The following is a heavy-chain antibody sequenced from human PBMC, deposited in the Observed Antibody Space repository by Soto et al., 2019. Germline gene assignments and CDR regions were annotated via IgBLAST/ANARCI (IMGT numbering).Heavy chain of an antibody. J-gene: IGHJ4*02. CDR2: ISNDGSNT. CDR1: GFTFSSYA. D-gene: IGHD6-13*01. CDR3: ARDTKAAPGTFDY. Sequence: PGGSLRLSCAGSGFTFSSYAMHWVRQAPGKGLEWVAVISNDGSNTNYPDSGKGRFTISRENSKNTLYLQMTSLSAEDTAVYHCARDTKAAPGTFDYWGLGTLVTVSS. V-gene: IGHV3-30*04.